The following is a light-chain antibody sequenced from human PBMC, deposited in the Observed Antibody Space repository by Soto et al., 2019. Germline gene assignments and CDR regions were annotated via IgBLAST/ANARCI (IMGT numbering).Light chain of an antibody. Sequence: QSVLPQPASVSGSPGQSITLSCTGTGSDVGAYNYVSWYQQNPGKAPQLMIYDVTTRPSGISNRFSGSKSGNTASLTISGLQAEDEADYYCIAYTSSSTYVFGTGTKVTVL. CDR3: IAYTSSSTYV. J-gene: IGLJ1*01. CDR1: GSDVGAYNY. V-gene: IGLV2-14*01. CDR2: DVT.